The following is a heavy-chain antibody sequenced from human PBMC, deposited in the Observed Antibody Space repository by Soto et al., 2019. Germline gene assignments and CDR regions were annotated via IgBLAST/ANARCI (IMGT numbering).Heavy chain of an antibody. D-gene: IGHD5-18*01. Sequence: GGSLRLSCAASGFTFSSYAMHWVRQAPGKGPEWVAVISYDGSNKYYADSVKGRFTISRDNSKNTLYLQMNSLRAEDTAVYYCSIPLRGYSYAYAFDIWGQGTMVTGSS. J-gene: IGHJ3*02. CDR3: SIPLRGYSYAYAFDI. CDR2: ISYDGSNK. V-gene: IGHV3-30*04. CDR1: GFTFSSYA.